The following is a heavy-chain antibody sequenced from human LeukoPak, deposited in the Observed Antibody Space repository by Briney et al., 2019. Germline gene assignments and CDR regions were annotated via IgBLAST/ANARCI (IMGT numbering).Heavy chain of an antibody. J-gene: IGHJ4*02. Sequence: GGSLRLSCAASGYTVSSNYMSWVRQAPGKGLEWVSVIYSAGDTYYADSVKGRFTISRDNSKNTVYLRMNSLRAEDTAVYYCATRSGYYYYWGQGTLVTVSS. CDR3: ATRSGYYYY. CDR1: GYTVSSNY. D-gene: IGHD2/OR15-2a*01. CDR2: IYSAGDT. V-gene: IGHV3-53*01.